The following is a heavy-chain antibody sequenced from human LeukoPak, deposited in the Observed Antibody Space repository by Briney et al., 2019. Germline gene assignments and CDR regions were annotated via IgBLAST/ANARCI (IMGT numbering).Heavy chain of an antibody. J-gene: IGHJ3*02. Sequence: GESLRVSCATSGIPVSGNYMSWVRQAPGKGLEWVSVLYSGGRTFYADSVKGRFTVSRDNSKNTVYLQMKSLRVEDTAVYYCTTTVLSDAFENWGQGTMVTVSS. V-gene: IGHV3-53*01. CDR2: LYSGGRT. CDR3: TTTVLSDAFEN. D-gene: IGHD4-17*01. CDR1: GIPVSGNY.